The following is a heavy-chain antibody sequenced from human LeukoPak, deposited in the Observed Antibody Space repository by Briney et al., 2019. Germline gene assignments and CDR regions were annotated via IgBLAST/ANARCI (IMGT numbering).Heavy chain of an antibody. CDR2: IGGSGGST. D-gene: IGHD6-19*01. CDR3: AKGPTVGAVAGPDFKY. J-gene: IGHJ4*02. Sequence: GGSLRLSCAASGFTFSSYSMNWVRQAPGKGLEWVSSIGGSGGSTYYADSVKGRFTISRDKSKNTLYLQMNSLRAEDTAIYYCAKGPTVGAVAGPDFKYWGQGTLVTVSS. CDR1: GFTFSSYS. V-gene: IGHV3-23*01.